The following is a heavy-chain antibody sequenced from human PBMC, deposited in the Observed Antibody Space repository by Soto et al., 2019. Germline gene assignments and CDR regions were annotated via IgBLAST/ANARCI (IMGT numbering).Heavy chain of an antibody. J-gene: IGHJ6*04. Sequence: QVQLVQSGAEVKKPGVSVKVSCKASGYTFTSYYMHWVRQAPGQGLEWMGIINPGAGSTSYAQKSQARVPMTRDRATSKVTMGLSSLRSDNTAVYYYARGVGAASWDFGGKGTRVTVSP. V-gene: IGHV1-46*01. CDR3: ARGVGAASWDF. CDR1: GYTFTSYY. CDR2: INPGAGST. D-gene: IGHD1-26*01.